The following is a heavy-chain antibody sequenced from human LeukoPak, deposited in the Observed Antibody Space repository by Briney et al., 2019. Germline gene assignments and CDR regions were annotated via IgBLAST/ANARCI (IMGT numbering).Heavy chain of an antibody. CDR1: GYSISSGYY. Sequence: SETLSLTCAVSGYSISSGYYWGWIRQLPGKGLEWIGSIYHSGSTYYNPSLKSRVTISVDTSKNQFSLKLSSVTAADTAVYYCARDSGDYYYYGMDVWGKGTTVTVSS. CDR3: ARDSGDYYYYGMDV. CDR2: IYHSGST. D-gene: IGHD3-10*01. V-gene: IGHV4-38-2*02. J-gene: IGHJ6*04.